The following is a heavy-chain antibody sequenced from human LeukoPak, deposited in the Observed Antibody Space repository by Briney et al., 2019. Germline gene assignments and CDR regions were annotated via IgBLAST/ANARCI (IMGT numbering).Heavy chain of an antibody. D-gene: IGHD2-2*01. CDR1: AFFSNYA. Sequence: GGSLRLSFAASAFFSNYAINWVRQAPGKGLEWLSYISSTSSTILYADSVKGRFTISRDNAKNSLYLQMNNLRVEDTAVYYCAIIGCYRGVCAYDIWGQGTMVTVSS. CDR2: ISSTSSTI. CDR3: AIIGCYRGVCAYDI. V-gene: IGHV3-48*01. J-gene: IGHJ3*02.